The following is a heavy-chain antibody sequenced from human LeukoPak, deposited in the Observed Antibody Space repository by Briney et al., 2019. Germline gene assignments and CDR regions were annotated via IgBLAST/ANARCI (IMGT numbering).Heavy chain of an antibody. V-gene: IGHV5-51*01. CDR2: IYPGDSDT. Sequence: GESLKISCKGSGYSFTSYWIGWVRQMPGKGLDGMGIIYPGDSDTRYSPAFQGQVTISADKSISTAYLQCSSLKASDTAMYYCARRHQDPSPFDYWGQGTLVTVSS. J-gene: IGHJ4*02. CDR3: ARRHQDPSPFDY. CDR1: GYSFTSYW.